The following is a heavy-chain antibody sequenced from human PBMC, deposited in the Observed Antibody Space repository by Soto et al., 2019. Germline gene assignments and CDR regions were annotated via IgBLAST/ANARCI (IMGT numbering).Heavy chain of an antibody. Sequence: QVQLVQSGAEVKNPGSSVKVSCKAPGGTFSNYAVSWVRQAPGQGLEGMGGIIPLLYTPSYARKFEDRVTIIAAESTSTAYMDLAGLRSDDTAVYYCAIGHSYGQFDSWGQGTLVTVSS. CDR2: IIPLLYTP. CDR1: GGTFSNYA. D-gene: IGHD5-18*01. CDR3: AIGHSYGQFDS. J-gene: IGHJ4*02. V-gene: IGHV1-69*01.